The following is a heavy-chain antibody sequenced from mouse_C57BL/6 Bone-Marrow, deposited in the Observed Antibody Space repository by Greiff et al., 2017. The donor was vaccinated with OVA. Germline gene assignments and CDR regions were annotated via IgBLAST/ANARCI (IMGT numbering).Heavy chain of an antibody. CDR3: ARHKDYYGSSYYYYAMDY. CDR2: ISNGGGST. Sequence: EVMLVESGGGLVQPGGSLKLSCAASGFTFSDYYMYWVRQTPEKRLEWVAYISNGGGSTYYPATVKGRFTIPRDNAKNTLYLQMSRLKSEDTAMYYCARHKDYYGSSYYYYAMDYWGQGTSVTVSS. V-gene: IGHV5-12*01. CDR1: GFTFSDYY. J-gene: IGHJ4*01. D-gene: IGHD1-1*01.